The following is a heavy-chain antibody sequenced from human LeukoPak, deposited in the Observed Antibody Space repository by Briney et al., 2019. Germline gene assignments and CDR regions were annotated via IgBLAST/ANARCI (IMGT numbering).Heavy chain of an antibody. CDR2: IYTSGST. J-gene: IGHJ3*02. Sequence: PSETLSLTCTVSGGSISSYYWSWIRQPAGKGLEWIGRIYTSGSTNYNPSLKSRVTMSVDTSKNQFSLKLSSVTAADTAVYYCARVGRRGSYPIRAFDIWGQGTMVTVSS. V-gene: IGHV4-4*07. CDR3: ARVGRRGSYPIRAFDI. D-gene: IGHD1-26*01. CDR1: GGSISSYY.